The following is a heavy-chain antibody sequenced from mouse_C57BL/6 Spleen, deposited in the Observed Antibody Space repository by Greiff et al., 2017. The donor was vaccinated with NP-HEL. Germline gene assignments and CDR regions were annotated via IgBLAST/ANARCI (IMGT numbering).Heavy chain of an antibody. CDR2: IHPNSGST. V-gene: IGHV1-64*01. J-gene: IGHJ2*01. CDR1: GYTFTSYW. CDR3: ARAAYDGYLDY. Sequence: QVQLQQPGAELVKPGASVKLSCKASGYTFTSYWMHWVKQRPGQGLEWIGMIHPNSGSTNYNEKFKSKATLTVDKSSSTAYMQLSSLTSEDSAVYYCARAAYDGYLDYWGQGTTLTVSS. D-gene: IGHD2-3*01.